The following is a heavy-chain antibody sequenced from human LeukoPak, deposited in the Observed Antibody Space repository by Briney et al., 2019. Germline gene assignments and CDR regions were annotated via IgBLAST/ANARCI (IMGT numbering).Heavy chain of an antibody. CDR3: ARDPEQITEREEGY. CDR1: GGTFSSYA. D-gene: IGHD3-16*01. J-gene: IGHJ4*02. Sequence: GASVKVSCKASGGTFSSYAISSVRQAPGQGLEGMGGIIPIFGTANYAQKLPRRVTITADESTSTAYMELSSLKSEDTAVYYCARDPEQITEREEGYWGQGTLVTVSS. V-gene: IGHV1-69*01. CDR2: IIPIFGTA.